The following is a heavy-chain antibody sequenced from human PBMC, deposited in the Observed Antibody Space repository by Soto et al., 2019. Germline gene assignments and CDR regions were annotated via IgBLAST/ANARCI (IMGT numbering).Heavy chain of an antibody. V-gene: IGHV1-18*01. D-gene: IGHD6-19*01. J-gene: IGHJ4*02. CDR1: GYTFTSYG. CDR3: SRSPLVYNGGWHDPYDFDY. Sequence: QVQLVQSGAEVKKPGASVKVSCKASGYTFTSYGISWVRQAPGQGLERMGWISAYIGNTNYAQKLQGRVTMPTDKSKSTAYMELRSLRSDDTAVYYCSRSPLVYNGGWHDPYDFDYCGQGPLVTVSS. CDR2: ISAYIGNT.